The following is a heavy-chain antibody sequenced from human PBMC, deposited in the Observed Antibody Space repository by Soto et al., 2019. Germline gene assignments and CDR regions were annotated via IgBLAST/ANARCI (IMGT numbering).Heavy chain of an antibody. D-gene: IGHD3-3*01. Sequence: PGGSLRLACAASGFTFSSYGMHWVRQAPGKGLEWVAVISYDGSNKYYADSVKGRFTISRDNSKNTLYLQMNSLRAEDTAVYYCAKGPDYDFWSGYSDYWGQGTLVTVTS. CDR1: GFTFSSYG. CDR3: AKGPDYDFWSGYSDY. V-gene: IGHV3-30*18. J-gene: IGHJ4*02. CDR2: ISYDGSNK.